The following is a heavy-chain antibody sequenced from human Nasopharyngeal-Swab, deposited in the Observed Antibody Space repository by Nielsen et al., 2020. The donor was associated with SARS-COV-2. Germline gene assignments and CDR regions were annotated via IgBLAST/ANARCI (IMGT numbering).Heavy chain of an antibody. J-gene: IGHJ2*01. D-gene: IGHD4-17*01. Sequence: WIRQPPGKGLEWIGEINHSGSTNYNPSLKSRVTISVDTSKNQFSLKLSSITAAGTAVYYCARSPQTALTARASGYFDLWGRGTLVTVSS. CDR2: INHSGST. V-gene: IGHV4-34*01. CDR3: ARSPQTALTARASGYFDL.